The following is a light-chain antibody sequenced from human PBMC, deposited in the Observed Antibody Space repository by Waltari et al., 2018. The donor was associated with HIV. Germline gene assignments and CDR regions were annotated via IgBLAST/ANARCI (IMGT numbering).Light chain of an antibody. CDR1: ESVLKSSSYRDY. CDR2: WAS. J-gene: IGKJ2*01. CDR3: QQYSGIPYT. Sequence: DIVMTQSPDSLVVSLGERATNNCKSSESVLKSSSYRDYRAWYQQKPGQRPKLLIYWASIRESGGPDRFSASGSGTDFTLTITNLHAEDVAVYYCQQYSGIPYTFGQGTKLEIK. V-gene: IGKV4-1*01.